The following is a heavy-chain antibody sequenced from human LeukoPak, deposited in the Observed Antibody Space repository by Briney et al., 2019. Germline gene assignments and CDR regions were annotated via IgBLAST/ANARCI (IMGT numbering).Heavy chain of an antibody. J-gene: IGHJ4*02. CDR2: IYASGST. Sequence: SETLSLTCIVSGGSISSYYWSWIRPPAGKGLEWIGRIYASGSTNYNPSLKSRVTMSGDTSKNQFSLKLTSVTAGDTAVYYCARGPKMSAIGSFDYWGQGALVTVSS. D-gene: IGHD5-24*01. CDR3: ARGPKMSAIGSFDY. V-gene: IGHV4-4*07. CDR1: GGSISSYY.